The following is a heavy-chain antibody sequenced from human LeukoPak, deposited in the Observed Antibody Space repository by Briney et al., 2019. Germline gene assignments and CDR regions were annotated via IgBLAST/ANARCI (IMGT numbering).Heavy chain of an antibody. J-gene: IGHJ4*02. Sequence: GGSLRLSCAASGFTFTSYGMHWVREAPGKGLDWVADIWYDGSNKYYADSVKGRFTISRDKSKNTMYLQMNSLRAEDTAVYDCAREIRRQVATIDGDVDYWGQGTLVTVSS. CDR3: AREIRRQVATIDGDVDY. CDR1: GFTFTSYG. V-gene: IGHV3-33*01. D-gene: IGHD5-12*01. CDR2: IWYDGSNK.